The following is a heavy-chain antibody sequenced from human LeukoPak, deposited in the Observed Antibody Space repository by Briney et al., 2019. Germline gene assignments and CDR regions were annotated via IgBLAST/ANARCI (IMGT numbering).Heavy chain of an antibody. V-gene: IGHV3-23*01. CDR3: AKDHYDSGAFDI. J-gene: IGHJ3*02. Sequence: PGGSLRLSCAASGFTFSSYAMSWVRQAPGKGLEWVSAISGSGGSTYYADSVKGRFTISRDNSKNTLYLQVNNLRAEDTAVYYCAKDHYDSGAFDIWGQGTMVTVSS. D-gene: IGHD3-22*01. CDR2: ISGSGGST. CDR1: GFTFSSYA.